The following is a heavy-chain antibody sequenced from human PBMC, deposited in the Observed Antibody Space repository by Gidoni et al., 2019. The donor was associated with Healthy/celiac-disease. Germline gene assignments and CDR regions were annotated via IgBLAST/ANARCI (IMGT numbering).Heavy chain of an antibody. Sequence: VQLQQWGAGLLKPSETLSLTCAVYGGSFSGYYWSWIRQPPGKGLEGIGEINHSGSPNYNPSLKSRVTISVDTSKNQFSLKLSSVTAADTAVYYCARTRRITMVGGYYYYGMDVWGQGTTVTVSS. D-gene: IGHD3-10*01. CDR2: INHSGSP. CDR3: ARTRRITMVGGYYYYGMDV. CDR1: GGSFSGYY. J-gene: IGHJ6*02. V-gene: IGHV4-34*01.